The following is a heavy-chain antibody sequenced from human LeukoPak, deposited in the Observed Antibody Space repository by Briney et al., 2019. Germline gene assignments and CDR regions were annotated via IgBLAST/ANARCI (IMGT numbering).Heavy chain of an antibody. CDR2: IYPGDSDT. V-gene: IGHV5-51*01. J-gene: IGHJ4*02. CDR1: GYPFNRHW. D-gene: IGHD3/OR15-3a*01. CDR3: ARTVATTLWAFDF. Sequence: GGSPEISFRGLGYPFNRHWIGWVRPMPGKGLEWMGIIYPGDSDTRYNSSFQGQVTISADKSSNTDYLQWKSLKASDTAIYYCARTVATTLWAFDFWGQGTLVTVSS.